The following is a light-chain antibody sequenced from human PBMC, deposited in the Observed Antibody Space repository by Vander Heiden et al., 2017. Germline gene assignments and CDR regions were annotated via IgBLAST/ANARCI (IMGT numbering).Light chain of an antibody. CDR2: AAS. J-gene: IGKJ1*01. CDR1: QGSRND. V-gene: IGKV1-6*01. CDR3: LQDYNYPRT. Sequence: AIQMTQPPSSLSASVGDRVTITCRASQGSRNDLGWYQQKPGKAPKLLIYAASSIQSGVPSRFSGSGSGTDFTLTISSLQPEDFATYYCLQDYNYPRTFGQGTKVEIK.